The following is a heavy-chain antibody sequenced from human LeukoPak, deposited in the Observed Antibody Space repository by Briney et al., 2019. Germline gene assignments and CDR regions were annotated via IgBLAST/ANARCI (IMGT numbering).Heavy chain of an antibody. CDR3: ARGEYDFWSGLPFDP. D-gene: IGHD3-3*01. CDR2: INPNSGGT. J-gene: IGHJ5*02. Sequence: ASVKVSCKASGGTFSSYTISWVRQAPGQGLEWMGWINPNSGGTNYAQKFQGRVTMTRDTSISTAYIELSRLRSDDTAVYYCARGEYDFWSGLPFDPWGQGTLVTVSS. V-gene: IGHV1-2*02. CDR1: GGTFSSYT.